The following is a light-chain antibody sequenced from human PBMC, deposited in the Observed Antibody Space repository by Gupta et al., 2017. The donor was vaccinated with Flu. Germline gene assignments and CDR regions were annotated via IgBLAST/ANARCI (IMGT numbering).Light chain of an antibody. CDR3: QQYDNLPPFT. CDR2: DAS. CDR1: QDISNY. V-gene: IGKV1-33*01. J-gene: IGKJ3*01. Sequence: DIQMTQSPSSLSASVGDRVTITCQASQDISNYLNWYQQKPGKAPKLLIYDASNLETGVPSRFSGSGSGTDFTFTISSLQPEDIATYYCQQYDNLPPFTFGHGTKVDIK.